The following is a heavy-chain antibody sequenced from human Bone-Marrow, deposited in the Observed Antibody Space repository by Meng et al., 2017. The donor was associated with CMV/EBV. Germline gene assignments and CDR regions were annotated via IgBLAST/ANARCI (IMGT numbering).Heavy chain of an antibody. CDR3: ARPEYNWFDP. V-gene: IGHV4-59*01. CDR2: IFYSGST. CDR1: GGSIGSDY. J-gene: IGHJ5*02. Sequence: SETLSLTCTVSGGSIGSDYWSWIRQSPGKGLEWIGYIFYSGSTNYNPSLKSRVTISVDTSRNQFSLKLNSVTAADTAIYYCARPEYNWFDPWGPGTLVTVSS.